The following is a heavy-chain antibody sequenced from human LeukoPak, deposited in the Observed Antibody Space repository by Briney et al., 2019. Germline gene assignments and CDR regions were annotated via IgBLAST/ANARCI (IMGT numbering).Heavy chain of an antibody. CDR2: ISSSSDYI. D-gene: IGHD3-10*01. CDR1: GLTFSSYS. Sequence: PGGSLRLSCAASGLTFSSYSMNWVRQAPGKGLEWASSISSSSDYIYYADSVKGRFTISRDNAKNSLYLQMNSLRAEDTAVYYCARVPHAMVRGVIITEFYFDYWGQGTLVTVSS. V-gene: IGHV3-21*01. J-gene: IGHJ4*02. CDR3: ARVPHAMVRGVIITEFYFDY.